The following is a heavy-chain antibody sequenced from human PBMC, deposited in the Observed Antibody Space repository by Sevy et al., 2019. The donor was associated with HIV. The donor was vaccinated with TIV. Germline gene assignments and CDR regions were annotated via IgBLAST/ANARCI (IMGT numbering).Heavy chain of an antibody. J-gene: IGHJ5*02. V-gene: IGHV1-18*01. CDR1: GYTFTSYG. CDR3: ARDHPHYYGSGSSPFDP. CDR2: ISAYNGNT. Sequence: ASVKVSCKASGYTFTSYGISWVRQAPGQGLEWMGWISAYNGNTNYAQKLQGRVTMTTDTSTSTAYMELRSLRSDDTAVYYCARDHPHYYGSGSSPFDPWGQGTLVTVSS. D-gene: IGHD3-10*01.